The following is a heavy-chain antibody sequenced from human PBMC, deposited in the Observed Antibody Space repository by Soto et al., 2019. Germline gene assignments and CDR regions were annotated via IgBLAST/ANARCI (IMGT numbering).Heavy chain of an antibody. Sequence: VASVKVSCKASGYTFTGYYMHWVRQAPGQGLEWMGWINPNSGGTNYAQKFQGWVTMTRDTSISTAYMELSRLRSDDTAVYYCARDPYSNYYYGMDVWGQGTTVTVSS. CDR1: GYTFTGYY. J-gene: IGHJ6*02. CDR2: INPNSGGT. CDR3: ARDPYSNYYYGMDV. D-gene: IGHD4-4*01. V-gene: IGHV1-2*04.